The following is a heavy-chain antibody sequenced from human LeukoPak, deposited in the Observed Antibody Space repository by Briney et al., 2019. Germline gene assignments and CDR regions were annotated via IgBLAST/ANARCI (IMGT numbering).Heavy chain of an antibody. J-gene: IGHJ5*02. CDR1: GYTFTGYF. CDR3: AADNTGNPPYDP. Sequence: ASMKVSCKASGYTFTGYFMHWVRQAPGQGLEWMGWINVNSGATKYAQKFQGRVTMTRDTSVSTAYMDLSSLRSDDTAVYYCAADNTGNPPYDPWGRGTLVTVSS. CDR2: INVNSGAT. D-gene: IGHD2-8*02. V-gene: IGHV1-2*02.